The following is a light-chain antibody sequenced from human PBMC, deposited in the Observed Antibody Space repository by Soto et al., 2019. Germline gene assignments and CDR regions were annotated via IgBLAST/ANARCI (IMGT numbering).Light chain of an antibody. J-gene: IGLJ2*01. V-gene: IGLV2-14*01. CDR2: DVS. CDR3: SSYTSSSSVV. CDR1: SSDVGGYNY. Sequence: QSALTQPASVSGSPGQSIIISCTGTSSDVGGYNYVSWYQQHPDKAPKLMIYDVSNRPSGVSNRFSGSKSGNTASLTISGLQAEDEADYYCSSYTSSSSVVFGGGTKLTVL.